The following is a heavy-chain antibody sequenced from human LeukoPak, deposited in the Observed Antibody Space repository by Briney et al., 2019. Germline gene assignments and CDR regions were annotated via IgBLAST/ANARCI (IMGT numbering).Heavy chain of an antibody. CDR1: GYTFTGYY. Sequence: GASVKVSCKASGYTFTGYYMHWVRQAPGQGLEWMGWINPNSGGTNYAQKFQGRVTMTRDTSISTAYMELSRLRSDDTAVYYCARDENYYYYYMDVWGKGTTVTVSS. CDR2: INPNSGGT. CDR3: ARDENYYYYYMDV. J-gene: IGHJ6*03. V-gene: IGHV1-2*02.